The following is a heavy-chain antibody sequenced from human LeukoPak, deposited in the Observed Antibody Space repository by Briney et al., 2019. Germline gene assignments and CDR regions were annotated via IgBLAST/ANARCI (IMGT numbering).Heavy chain of an antibody. J-gene: IGHJ6*03. V-gene: IGHV4-34*01. CDR2: INHSGST. CDR3: ARGRVTMIVVVNSYYYSMDV. Sequence: SETLSLTGGVYGVTFSGYNWTWIRQAPGKGLEWIGEINHSGSTNYNPSLKSRVTISVDTSKNQFSLKLSSVTAADTALYYCARGRVTMIVVVNSYYYSMDVWGKGTTVTVSS. D-gene: IGHD3-22*01. CDR1: GVTFSGYN.